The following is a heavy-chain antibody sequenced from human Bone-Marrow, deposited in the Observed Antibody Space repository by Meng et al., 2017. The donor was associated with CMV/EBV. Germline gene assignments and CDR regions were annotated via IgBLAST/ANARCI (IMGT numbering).Heavy chain of an antibody. CDR1: GITFSSYA. D-gene: IGHD3-22*01. V-gene: IGHV3-23*01. J-gene: IGHJ6*02. CDR3: AKGSDDSSGYYYSSYYYYMDV. Sequence: GESLKISCAASGITFSSYAMNWVRQAPGKGLEWVSGISGSGSATYYADSVKGRFTISRDNSKNTLYVQMNSLRAEDTAVYYCAKGSDDSSGYYYSSYYYYMDVWGQGTTVTVSS. CDR2: ISGSGSAT.